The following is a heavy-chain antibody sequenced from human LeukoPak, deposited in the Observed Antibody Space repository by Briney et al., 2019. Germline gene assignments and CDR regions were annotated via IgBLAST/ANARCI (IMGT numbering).Heavy chain of an antibody. D-gene: IGHD3-3*01. CDR2: INPSGGST. CDR3: ARDPTYYDFWSGYDYYFDY. Sequence: ASVKVSCKASGYTFTGYYMHWVRQAPGQGLEWMGIINPSGGSTSYAQKFQGRVTMTRDTSTSTVYMELSSLRSEDTAVYYCARDPTYYDFWSGYDYYFDYWGQGTLVTVSS. V-gene: IGHV1-46*01. J-gene: IGHJ4*02. CDR1: GYTFTGYY.